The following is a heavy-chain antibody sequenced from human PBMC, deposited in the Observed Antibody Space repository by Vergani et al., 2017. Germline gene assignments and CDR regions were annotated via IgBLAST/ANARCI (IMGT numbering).Heavy chain of an antibody. Sequence: EVQLLESGGGLVQPGGSLRLSCAASGFTFSSYAMSWVRQVPGKGLEWVSAISGRGGGTYHADSVKGRFTISRDNSKNTLYLRMNSLRAEDTAVYYCAKDPSWGISFGELWHWGQGTLVTVSS. V-gene: IGHV3-23*01. CDR2: ISGRGGGT. J-gene: IGHJ4*02. CDR3: AKDPSWGISFGELWH. CDR1: GFTFSSYA. D-gene: IGHD3-10*01.